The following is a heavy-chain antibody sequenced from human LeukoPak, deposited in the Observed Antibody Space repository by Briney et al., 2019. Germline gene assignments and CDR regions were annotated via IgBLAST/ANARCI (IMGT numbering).Heavy chain of an antibody. V-gene: IGHV1-3*01. CDR1: GYTFSRYG. D-gene: IGHD3-3*01. CDR3: ARATIFGVVTPGGYYFDY. CDR2: INAGNENT. J-gene: IGHJ4*02. Sequence: ASVNVSCKASGYTFSRYGMHWVRQAPGQRLEWMGWINAGNENTKYSQKFQGRVSITRDTSASTAYMELSSLTSEDTAVYYCARATIFGVVTPGGYYFDYWGQGTLVTVSS.